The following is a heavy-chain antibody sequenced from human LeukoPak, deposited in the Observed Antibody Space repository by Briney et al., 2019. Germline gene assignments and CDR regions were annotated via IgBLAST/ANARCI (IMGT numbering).Heavy chain of an antibody. Sequence: GGSLRLSCAASGFTFHHYAIHWVRQVPGEGLEWVSGISWNSASIGYADSVKGRFTISRDNAKNSVYLQMNSLRAEDTALYYCAKDKAPLYSGYDWDLDFWGQGTLVTVSS. J-gene: IGHJ4*02. D-gene: IGHD5-12*01. CDR3: AKDKAPLYSGYDWDLDF. CDR1: GFTFHHYA. V-gene: IGHV3-9*01. CDR2: ISWNSASI.